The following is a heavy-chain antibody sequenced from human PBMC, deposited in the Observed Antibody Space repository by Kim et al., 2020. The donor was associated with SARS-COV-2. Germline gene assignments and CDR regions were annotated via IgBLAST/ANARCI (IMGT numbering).Heavy chain of an antibody. CDR1: GFSFGTYA. CDR3: AKCSLLRGVLMGGNAFDV. V-gene: IGHV3-23*01. CDR2: ISGRGEDT. J-gene: IGHJ3*01. Sequence: GGSLRLYCAASGFSFGTYAMTWVRKAPGKGPEWVAAISGRGEDTFYAESVRGRFTISRDNDKNIIFLQMSGLRPDDTALYYCAKCSLLRGVLMGGNAFDVLGPGTLVTVSS. D-gene: IGHD3-10*01.